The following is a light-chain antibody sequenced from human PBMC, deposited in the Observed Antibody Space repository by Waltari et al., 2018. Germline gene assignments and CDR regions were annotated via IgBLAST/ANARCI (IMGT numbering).Light chain of an antibody. Sequence: QSVLTQPPSVSGAPGQRVTISCSGSSSNLGAGYALHWYQQFSGTAPKLLIYHNDNRPSGVPDRFSGSRSGTSASLAITGLQTDDEAEYFCQSYDSGQWVFGGGTKLTVL. CDR2: HND. CDR1: SSNLGAGYA. V-gene: IGLV1-40*01. J-gene: IGLJ2*01. CDR3: QSYDSGQWV.